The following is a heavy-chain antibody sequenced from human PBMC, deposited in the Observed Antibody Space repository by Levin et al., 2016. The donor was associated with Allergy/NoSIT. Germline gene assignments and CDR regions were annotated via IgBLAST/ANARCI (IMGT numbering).Heavy chain of an antibody. D-gene: IGHD1-14*01. V-gene: IGHV1-18*01. CDR1: GYTFTSYD. J-gene: IGHJ6*03. CDR3: ARVVTTYHYYYYYMDV. CDR2: ISAYNGNT. Sequence: ASVKVSCKASGYTFTSYDINWVRQATGQGLEWMGWISAYNGNTNYAQKLQGRVTMTTDTSTSTAYMELRSLRSDDTAVYYCARVVTTYHYYYYYMDVWGKGTTVTVSS.